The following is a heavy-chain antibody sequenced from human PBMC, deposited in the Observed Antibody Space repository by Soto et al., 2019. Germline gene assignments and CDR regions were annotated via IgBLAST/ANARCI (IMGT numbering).Heavy chain of an antibody. CDR2: INHSGST. CDR3: ATRLRGVDV. D-gene: IGHD3-10*01. V-gene: IGHV4-34*01. J-gene: IGHJ3*01. Sequence: KPSETLSLTCAVYGGSFSGYYWNWIRQPPGRGLEWIGEINHSGSTNYNPSLKSRVTISVDTSKNQFSLKLTSVTAADTAVYYCATRLRGVDVWGQGTMVTVSS. CDR1: GGSFSGYY.